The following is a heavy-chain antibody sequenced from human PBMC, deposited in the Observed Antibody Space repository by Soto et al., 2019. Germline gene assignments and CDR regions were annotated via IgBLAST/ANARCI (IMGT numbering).Heavy chain of an antibody. CDR3: ATSNCSGGSCYSYYFDY. Sequence: QVQLVQSGAEVKKPGASVKVSCKASGYTFTSYDISWVRQAPGQGLEWMGWISAYNGNTKYAQNLQGRVTMTTDTSTSTAYMELRSLRSDDTAVYYCATSNCSGGSCYSYYFDYWGQGTLVTVSS. J-gene: IGHJ4*02. D-gene: IGHD2-15*01. V-gene: IGHV1-18*01. CDR2: ISAYNGNT. CDR1: GYTFTSYD.